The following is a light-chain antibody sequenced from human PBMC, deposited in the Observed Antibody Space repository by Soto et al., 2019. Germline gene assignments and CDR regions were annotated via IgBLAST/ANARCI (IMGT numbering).Light chain of an antibody. CDR1: QSVSDLY. J-gene: IGKJ1*01. V-gene: IGKV3-20*01. CDR3: WHYGTSVLT. CDR2: GAS. Sequence: EIVLTQSPGTLSLSPGERATLSCRASQSVSDLYLAWYQQKPGQAPRLLIYGASSRATGIPNRFSGSGAGTGLSLAISRLEPEDVAVYCWHYGTSVLTFGQGTKVEL.